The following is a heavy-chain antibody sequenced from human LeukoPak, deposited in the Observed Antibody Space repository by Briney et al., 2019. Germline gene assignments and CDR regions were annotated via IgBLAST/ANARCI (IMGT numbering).Heavy chain of an antibody. CDR1: GFTFSTHT. CDR2: IEADGRSK. CDR3: VRQSTGLDY. D-gene: IGHD5/OR15-5a*01. V-gene: IGHV3-30*04. Sequence: GGSLRLSCAPSGFTFSTHTMHWVRQAPGKGLEWVAVIEADGRSKFHAESVRGRFTISRDNSRNTLYLQLDSLRSEDTAVYYCVRQSTGLDYWGQGTLVTVSS. J-gene: IGHJ4*02.